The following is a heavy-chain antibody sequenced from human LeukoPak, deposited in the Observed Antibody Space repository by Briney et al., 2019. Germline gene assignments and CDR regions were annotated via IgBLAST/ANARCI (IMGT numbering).Heavy chain of an antibody. V-gene: IGHV3-64*01. Sequence: GGSLRLSCAASGFTFSSYAMHWVRQAPGKGLEYVSAISSNGGSTYYANSVKGRFTISRDNSKNTLYLQMGSLRAEDMAVYYCARTASSGWYYFDYWGQGTLVTVSS. CDR3: ARTASSGWYYFDY. CDR1: GFTFSSYA. D-gene: IGHD6-19*01. J-gene: IGHJ4*02. CDR2: ISSNGGST.